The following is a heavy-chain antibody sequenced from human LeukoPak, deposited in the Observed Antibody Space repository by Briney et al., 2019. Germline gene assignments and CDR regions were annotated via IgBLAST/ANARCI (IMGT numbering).Heavy chain of an antibody. CDR1: GGTFSSYA. CDR2: IIPIFGTA. J-gene: IGHJ4*02. Sequence: ASVKVSCKASGGTFSSYAINWVRQAPGQGLEWMGGIIPIFGTANYAQKFQDRVTITADESTSTAYMELSSLRSGDTAIYYCASRLYCSNTRCRNFPFAYWGQGTLVTVSS. CDR3: ASRLYCSNTRCRNFPFAY. D-gene: IGHD2-2*01. V-gene: IGHV1-69*01.